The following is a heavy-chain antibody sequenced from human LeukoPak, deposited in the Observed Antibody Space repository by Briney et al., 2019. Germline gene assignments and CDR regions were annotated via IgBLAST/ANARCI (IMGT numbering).Heavy chain of an antibody. Sequence: SETLSLTCTVSGYSLSSGYYWGWIRQPPGKGLEWIGEINHSGSTNYNPSLKSRVTISVDTSKNQFSLKLSSVTAADTAVYYCARLSEIVVVVAATPYYYYYYMDVWGKGTTVTISS. CDR3: ARLSEIVVVVAATPYYYYYYMDV. CDR2: INHSGST. D-gene: IGHD2-15*01. V-gene: IGHV4-34*01. CDR1: GYSLSSGYY. J-gene: IGHJ6*03.